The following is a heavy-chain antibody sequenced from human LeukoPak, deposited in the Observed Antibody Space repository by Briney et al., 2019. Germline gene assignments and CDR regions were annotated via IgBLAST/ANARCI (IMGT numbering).Heavy chain of an antibody. CDR3: ARADGEWLGYYYGMDV. D-gene: IGHD6-19*01. CDR1: GYSFTSYW. Sequence: GESLKISCKASGYSFTSYWIGWVRQMPGKGLEWMGIIYPGDSDTRYSPSFQGQVTISADKSISTAYLQWSSLKASDTAMYYCARADGEWLGYYYGMDVWGQGTTVTVSS. V-gene: IGHV5-51*01. J-gene: IGHJ6*02. CDR2: IYPGDSDT.